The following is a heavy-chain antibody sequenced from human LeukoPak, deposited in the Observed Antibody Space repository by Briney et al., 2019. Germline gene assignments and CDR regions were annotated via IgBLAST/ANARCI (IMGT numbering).Heavy chain of an antibody. Sequence: GGSLRLSCAASGFTFSSYAMSWVRQAPGKGLEWVSAISGSGGSTYCADSVKGRFTISRDNSKNTLYLQMNSLRAEDTAVYCCAKGIDDYYDSSGYGDWGQGTLVTVSS. CDR1: GFTFSSYA. CDR3: AKGIDDYYDSSGYGD. CDR2: ISGSGGST. V-gene: IGHV3-23*01. J-gene: IGHJ4*02. D-gene: IGHD3-22*01.